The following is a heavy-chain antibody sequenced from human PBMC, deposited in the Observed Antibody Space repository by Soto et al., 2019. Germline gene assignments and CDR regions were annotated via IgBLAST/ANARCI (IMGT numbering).Heavy chain of an antibody. CDR1: GFTLSSYS. D-gene: IGHD3-16*02. CDR2: ISSSSSTI. Sequence: GGSLRLSCAASGFTLSSYSMNWVRQAPGKGLEWVSYISSSSSTIYYADSVKGRFTISRDNAKNSLYLQMNSLRAEGTAVYYCARDLMITFGGVIGNWGQGTLVTVSS. V-gene: IGHV3-48*01. J-gene: IGHJ4*02. CDR3: ARDLMITFGGVIGN.